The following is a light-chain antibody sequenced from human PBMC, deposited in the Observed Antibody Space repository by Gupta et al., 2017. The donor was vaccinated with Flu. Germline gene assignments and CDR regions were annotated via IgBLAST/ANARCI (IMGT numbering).Light chain of an antibody. CDR2: GAS. CDR1: QGVGDN. CDR3: QQYDEWPPWT. Sequence: VLTPSPAALSVSPGQSATLSCRASQGVGDNLAWYQEKPGQAPRLLIYGASTRATGVPARFSGSGSGTDYTLTINNLQSDDVAIYYCQQYDEWPPWTFGQGTRIEIK. J-gene: IGKJ5*01. V-gene: IGKV3-15*01.